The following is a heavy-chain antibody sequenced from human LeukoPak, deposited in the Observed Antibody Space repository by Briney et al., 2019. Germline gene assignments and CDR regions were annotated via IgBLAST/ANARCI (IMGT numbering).Heavy chain of an antibody. J-gene: IGHJ6*02. CDR3: ARACSSTSCYLWGYYYYGMDV. CDR2: ISAYNGNT. CDR1: GYTFTSYG. D-gene: IGHD2-2*01. Sequence: ASVKVSCKASGYTFTSYGISWVRQAPGQGLEWMGWISAYNGNTNYAQKLQGRVTMTTDTSTSTAYMELRSLRSDDTAVYYCARACSSTSCYLWGYYYYGMDVWGQGTTVTVSS. V-gene: IGHV1-18*01.